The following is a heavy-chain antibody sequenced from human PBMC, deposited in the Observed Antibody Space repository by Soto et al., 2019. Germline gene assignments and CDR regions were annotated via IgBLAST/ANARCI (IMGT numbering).Heavy chain of an antibody. CDR2: IIPIFGTA. Sequence: GASVKVSCKASGGTFSSYAISWVRQAPGQGLEWMGGIIPIFGTANYAQKFQGRVTITADESTSTAYMELSSLRSEDTAVYYCARVWGSYRYTEVGNYWGQGTLVTVSS. J-gene: IGHJ4*02. CDR1: GGTFSSYA. V-gene: IGHV1-69*13. CDR3: ARVWGSYRYTEVGNY. D-gene: IGHD3-16*02.